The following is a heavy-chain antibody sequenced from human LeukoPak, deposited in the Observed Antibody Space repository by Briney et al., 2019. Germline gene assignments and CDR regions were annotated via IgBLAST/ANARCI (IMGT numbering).Heavy chain of an antibody. J-gene: IGHJ4*02. CDR2: IYYSGST. CDR3: ARRTYSSGWFDY. CDR1: GGSVSSGSYY. V-gene: IGHV4-61*01. D-gene: IGHD6-19*01. Sequence: SETLSLTCTVSGGSVSSGSYYWSWIRQPPGTGLEWIGYIYYSGSTNYNPSLKSRVTISVDTSKNQFSLKLSSVTAADTAVYYCARRTYSSGWFDYWGQGTLVTVSS.